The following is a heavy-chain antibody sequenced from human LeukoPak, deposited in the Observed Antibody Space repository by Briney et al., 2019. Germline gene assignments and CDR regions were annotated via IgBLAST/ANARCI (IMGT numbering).Heavy chain of an antibody. D-gene: IGHD4-23*01. CDR2: INPSVQFS. J-gene: IGHJ5*02. CDR1: GFTFTGYW. Sequence: GASVKVSCKASGFTFTGYWMHWVRQAPGQGLEWMAVINPSVQFSHYAQKFQGRITVTRDTPTSTVYMQLRSLRSDDTAVYYCVRDNSVADRGWWFDPWGQGTLVTVSS. CDR3: VRDNSVADRGWWFDP. V-gene: IGHV1-46*01.